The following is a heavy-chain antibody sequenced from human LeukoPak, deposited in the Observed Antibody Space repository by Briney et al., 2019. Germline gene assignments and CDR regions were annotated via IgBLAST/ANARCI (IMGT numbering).Heavy chain of an antibody. J-gene: IGHJ4*02. CDR1: GGSFSGYY. Sequence: SSETLSLTCAVYGGSFSGYYWSWIRQPPGKGLEWIGEINHSESTNYNPSLKSRVTISVDTSKNQFSLKLSSVTAADTAVYYCARGGRGVIIRGFDYWGQGTLVTVSS. D-gene: IGHD3-10*01. CDR3: ARGGRGVIIRGFDY. CDR2: INHSEST. V-gene: IGHV4-34*01.